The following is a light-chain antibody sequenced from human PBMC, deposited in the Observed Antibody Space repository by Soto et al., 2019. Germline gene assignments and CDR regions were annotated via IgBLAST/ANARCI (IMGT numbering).Light chain of an antibody. CDR2: SAS. CDR3: QQYYSTPLT. J-gene: IGKJ4*01. CDR1: QSALYRSNNKYY. V-gene: IGKV4-1*01. Sequence: DIVMNQSPDSLPVSLRETATINCNSSQSALYRSNNKYYSACYQQTPGQPPQLLIYSASTRESGVPDRFSGSGSGTDFTLTISSLQAEDVAVYYCQQYYSTPLTFGGGTKVDI.